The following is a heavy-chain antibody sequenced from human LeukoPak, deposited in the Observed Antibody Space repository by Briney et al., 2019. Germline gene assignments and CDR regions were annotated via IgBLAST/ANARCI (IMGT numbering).Heavy chain of an antibody. CDR2: IYYSGST. CDR3: ARTVLRFLEWLPPRPYYYYMDV. D-gene: IGHD3-3*01. Sequence: SETLSLTCTVSVGSISSGDYYWSWIRQPPGKGLEWIGYIYYSGSTYYNPSLKSRVTISVDTSKNQFSVKLSSVTAADTAVYYCARTVLRFLEWLPPRPYYYYMDVWGKGTTVTVSS. CDR1: VGSISSGDYY. V-gene: IGHV4-30-4*08. J-gene: IGHJ6*03.